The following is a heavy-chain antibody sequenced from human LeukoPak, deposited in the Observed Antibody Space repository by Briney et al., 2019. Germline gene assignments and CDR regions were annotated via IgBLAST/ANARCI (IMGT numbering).Heavy chain of an antibody. J-gene: IGHJ5*02. Sequence: GGSLRLSCAASGFTFSSYAMHWVRQAPGKGLEWVAVISYDGSNKYYADSVKGRFTISRDNSKNTLHLQMNSLRAEDTAVYYCARDPYYYDILTGYSNWFDPWGQGTLVTVSS. D-gene: IGHD3-9*01. CDR1: GFTFSSYA. CDR3: ARDPYYYDILTGYSNWFDP. CDR2: ISYDGSNK. V-gene: IGHV3-30-3*01.